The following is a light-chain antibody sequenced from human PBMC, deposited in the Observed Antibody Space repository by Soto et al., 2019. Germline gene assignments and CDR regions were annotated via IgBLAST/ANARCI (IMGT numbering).Light chain of an antibody. V-gene: IGLV2-14*03. Sequence: QSALTQPASVSGSPGQSITISCTGTSSDVGGYKYFSWYQHHSSKANQLLIYDVSNRPSGVSNRFSGSKSDNSASLTISGLQPEDEADYYCSSYTTSNTRQIVFGTGTKVTVL. CDR3: SSYTTSNTRQIV. J-gene: IGLJ1*01. CDR1: SSDVGGYKY. CDR2: DVS.